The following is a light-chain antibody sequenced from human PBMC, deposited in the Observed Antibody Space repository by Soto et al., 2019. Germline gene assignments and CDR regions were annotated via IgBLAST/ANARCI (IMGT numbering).Light chain of an antibody. J-gene: IGLJ1*01. V-gene: IGLV2-11*01. CDR3: CSYVGNFYV. Sequence: QSALTQPSSVSGSPGQSVAISCTGTGRDVGDFHSVSWYQQYPGKAPKLMIYDVSKWASGVPDRFSGSKSRNTASLPISGLQPEDEAHYYCCSYVGNFYVFGTGPKVTVL. CDR1: GRDVGDFHS. CDR2: DVS.